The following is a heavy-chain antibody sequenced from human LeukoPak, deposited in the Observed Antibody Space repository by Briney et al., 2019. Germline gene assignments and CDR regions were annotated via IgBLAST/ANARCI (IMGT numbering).Heavy chain of an antibody. CDR1: GGSISSSSYY. V-gene: IGHV4-61*01. CDR2: IYYSGST. CDR3: ARVTENYDFWSGSLRGSYYYMDV. D-gene: IGHD3-3*01. J-gene: IGHJ6*03. Sequence: SETLSLTCTVSGGSISSSSYYWSWIRQPPGKGLEWIGYIYYSGSTNYNPSLKSRVTISVDTSKNQFSLKLSSVTAADTAVYYCARVTENYDFWSGSLRGSYYYMDVWGKETTVTVSS.